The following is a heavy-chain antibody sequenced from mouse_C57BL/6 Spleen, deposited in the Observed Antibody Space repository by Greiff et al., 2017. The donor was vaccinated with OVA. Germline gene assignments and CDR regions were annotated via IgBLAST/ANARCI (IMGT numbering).Heavy chain of an antibody. CDR1: GYTFTDYE. D-gene: IGHD2-2*01. CDR2: IDPETGGT. Sequence: VQLQQSGAELVRPGASVTLSCKASGYTFTDYEMHWVKQTPVHGLEWIGAIDPETGGTAYNQKFKGKAILTAEKSSSTAYMELRSLTSEDSAVYYCTRSGGYYWYFDVWGTGTTVTVSS. V-gene: IGHV1-15*01. CDR3: TRSGGYYWYFDV. J-gene: IGHJ1*03.